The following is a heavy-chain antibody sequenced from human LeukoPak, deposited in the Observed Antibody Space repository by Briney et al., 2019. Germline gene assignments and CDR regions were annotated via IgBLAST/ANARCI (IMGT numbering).Heavy chain of an antibody. V-gene: IGHV1-18*01. Sequence: ASVKVSCKASGYTFTSYGISWVRQAPGQGLEWMGWISAYNGNTNYAQKLQGRVTMTTDTSTSPAYIELGSLRSDDTAVYYCAGIIAAAGTGYNAFDIWGQGTMVTVSS. J-gene: IGHJ3*02. D-gene: IGHD6-13*01. CDR1: GYTFTSYG. CDR3: AGIIAAAGTGYNAFDI. CDR2: ISAYNGNT.